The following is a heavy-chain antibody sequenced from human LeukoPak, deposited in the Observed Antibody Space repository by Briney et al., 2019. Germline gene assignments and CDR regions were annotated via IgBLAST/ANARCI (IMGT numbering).Heavy chain of an antibody. CDR2: ISSSGSTI. J-gene: IGHJ4*02. D-gene: IGHD1-1*01. V-gene: IGHV3-48*03. CDR3: ARDPVPATARHFDY. CDR1: GFTFSSYE. Sequence: GGSLRLSCAASGFTFSSYEMNWVRQAPGKGLEWVSFISSSGSTISYADSVKGRFTISRDNSKNTLYLQMNSLRGEDTGVYYCARDPVPATARHFDYWGQGTLVTVSS.